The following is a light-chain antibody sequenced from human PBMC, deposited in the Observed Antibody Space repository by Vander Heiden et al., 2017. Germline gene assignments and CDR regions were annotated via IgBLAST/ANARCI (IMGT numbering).Light chain of an antibody. CDR2: GAS. V-gene: IGKV3-20*01. J-gene: IGKJ1*01. Sequence: EIVLTQSPGTLSLSPGERATLSCRASQSVSSSYLAWYQQKPGQAPRLLIYGASSRATGIPDFTLTISRLEPEDFAVYYCQQYGSSPTWTFGQGTKVEIK. CDR3: QQYGSSPTWT. CDR1: QSVSSSY.